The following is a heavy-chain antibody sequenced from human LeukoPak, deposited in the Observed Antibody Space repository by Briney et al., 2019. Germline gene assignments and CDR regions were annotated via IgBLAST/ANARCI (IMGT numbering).Heavy chain of an antibody. CDR1: GSTFTSYY. CDR3: AREVMDNLRFDY. CDR2: INPSGGDT. V-gene: IGHV1-46*01. Sequence: ASVKVSCKASGSTFTSYYMHWVRQAHGQGLEWMGIINPSGGDTSYAQKFPGRLTMTRYTSTNTVYMELTSLRSEDTAVYYCAREVMDNLRFDYWGQGTLVTVSS. D-gene: IGHD1-14*01. J-gene: IGHJ4*02.